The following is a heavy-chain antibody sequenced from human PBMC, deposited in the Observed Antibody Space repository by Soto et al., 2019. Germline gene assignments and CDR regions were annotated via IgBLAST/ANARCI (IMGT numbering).Heavy chain of an antibody. CDR3: AKRGRQWVVTSELNY. Sequence: VQLVESGGGVVQPGRSLRLSCAASGFTFSDYAMHWVRQAPGKGLEWVAVVSHDGRNTHYADSVNGRFTISRDSSKNTVSLEMTSLRAEDTVVYYSAKRGRQWVVTSELNYRGQGALVTVSS. CDR1: GFTFSDYA. D-gene: IGHD6-19*01. V-gene: IGHV3-30*18. J-gene: IGHJ4*02. CDR2: VSHDGRNT.